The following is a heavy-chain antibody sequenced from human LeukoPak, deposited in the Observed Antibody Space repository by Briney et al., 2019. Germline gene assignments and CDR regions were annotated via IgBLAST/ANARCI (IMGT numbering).Heavy chain of an antibody. CDR3: AREGGFYRPLDY. CDR2: VHLDGRT. V-gene: IGHV4-4*02. D-gene: IGHD6-25*01. CDR1: GGSVSSTNW. Sequence: PSETLSLTCGVSGGSVSSTNWWTWIRQPPGKGLEWIGEVHLDGRTNFNPSLKSRLTMSVDLSENHLSLKLTSVPAADTAVYYCAREGGFYRPLDYSGQGTLVTVSS. J-gene: IGHJ4*02.